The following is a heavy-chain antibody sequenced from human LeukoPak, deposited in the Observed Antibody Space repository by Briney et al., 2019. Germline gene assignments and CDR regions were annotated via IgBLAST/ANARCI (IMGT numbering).Heavy chain of an antibody. J-gene: IGHJ5*02. CDR1: GGTFSSYA. V-gene: IGHV1-69*04. CDR3: ARGMSGVTDNWFDP. D-gene: IGHD4-23*01. Sequence: SVKVSCKASGGTFSSYAISWVRQAPGQGLEWMGRIIPIFGIANYAQKFQGRVTITADKSTSTAYMELSSLRSEDTAVYYCARGMSGVTDNWFDPWGQGTLVTVSS. CDR2: IIPIFGIA.